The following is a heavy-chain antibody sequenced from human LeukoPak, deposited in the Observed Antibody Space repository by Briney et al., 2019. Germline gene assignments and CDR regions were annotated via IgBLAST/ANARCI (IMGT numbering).Heavy chain of an antibody. V-gene: IGHV4-30-4*01. CDR2: IYYSGST. J-gene: IGHJ4*02. CDR3: ARGSYGSRVYDY. CDR1: GGSISSRNYY. D-gene: IGHD4-17*01. Sequence: PSETLSLTCTVFGGSISSRNYYWSWIRQPPGKGLEWIGYIYYSGSTYYNPSLKSRVTISVDTSKNQFSLKLSSVTAADTAVYYCARGSYGSRVYDYWGQGTLVTVSS.